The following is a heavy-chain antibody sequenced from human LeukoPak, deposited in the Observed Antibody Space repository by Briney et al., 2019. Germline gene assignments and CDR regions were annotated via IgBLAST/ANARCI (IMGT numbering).Heavy chain of an antibody. CDR2: ITGSDGSS. Sequence: GGSLRLSCVASGFTFTSYAMSWVRQAPGKGLEWVSAITGSDGSSYYADSVKGRFTISRDNSKNTLYLQVNSLRAEDTAVYYCAKWGGYDILTGYYVPDYWGQGTLVTVSS. V-gene: IGHV3-23*01. J-gene: IGHJ4*02. CDR3: AKWGGYDILTGYYVPDY. CDR1: GFTFTSYA. D-gene: IGHD3-9*01.